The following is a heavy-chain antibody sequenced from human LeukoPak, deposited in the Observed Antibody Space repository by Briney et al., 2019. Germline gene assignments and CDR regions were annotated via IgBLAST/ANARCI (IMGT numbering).Heavy chain of an antibody. J-gene: IGHJ5*02. CDR2: IYYSGST. CDR1: GGSISSSSYY. D-gene: IGHD3-9*01. Sequence: SETLSLTCTASGGSISSSSYYWGWIRQPPGKGLEWIGSIYYSGSTYYNPSLKSRVTISVDTSKNQFSLKLSSVTAADTAVYYCARDPGLVLRYFDWSPGWFDPWGQGTLVTVSS. V-gene: IGHV4-39*07. CDR3: ARDPGLVLRYFDWSPGWFDP.